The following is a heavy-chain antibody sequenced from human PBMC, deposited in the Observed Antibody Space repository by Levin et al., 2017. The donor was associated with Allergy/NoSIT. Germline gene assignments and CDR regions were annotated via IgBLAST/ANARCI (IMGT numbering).Heavy chain of an antibody. CDR1: GFTFGDYG. CDR2: IKSKTYGGTT. CDR3: TRDPTLTGSTGDYYYGVDV. D-gene: IGHD1-7*01. V-gene: IGHV3-49*04. Sequence: QPGGSLRLSCTASGFTFGDYGMSWVRQAPGKGLEWVAFIKSKTYGGTTHYAASVRGRFTVSRDDSTSIAYLQMDTLKIEDTALYYCTRDPTLTGSTGDYYYGVDVWGQGTTVTVSS. J-gene: IGHJ6*02.